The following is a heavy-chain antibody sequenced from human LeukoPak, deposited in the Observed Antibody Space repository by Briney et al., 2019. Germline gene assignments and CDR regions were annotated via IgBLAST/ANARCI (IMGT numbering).Heavy chain of an antibody. CDR2: IYHSGST. D-gene: IGHD3-10*01. CDR3: ASTSLGGIWFGESTFDY. J-gene: IGHJ4*02. CDR1: GYSISSGYY. Sequence: PSETLSLTCTVSGYSISSGYYWGWIRQPPGKGLEWIGNIYHSGSTYYNPSLKSRVTISVDMSKNQFSLKLSSVTAADTAVYYCASTSLGGIWFGESTFDYWGQGTLVTVSS. V-gene: IGHV4-38-2*02.